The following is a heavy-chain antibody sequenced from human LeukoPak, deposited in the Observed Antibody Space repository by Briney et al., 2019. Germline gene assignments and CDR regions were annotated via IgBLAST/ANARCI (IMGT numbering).Heavy chain of an antibody. CDR2: ISSSGSTI. J-gene: IGHJ6*03. CDR1: RFTFSDYY. Sequence: GGSLRLSCAASRFTFSDYYMSWIRQAPGKGLEWVSYISSSGSTIYYADSVKGRFTISRDNAKNSLYLQMNSLRAEDTAVYYCARDPYSGSYGADYYYYMDVWGKGTTVTISS. CDR3: ARDPYSGSYGADYYYYMDV. D-gene: IGHD1-26*01. V-gene: IGHV3-11*04.